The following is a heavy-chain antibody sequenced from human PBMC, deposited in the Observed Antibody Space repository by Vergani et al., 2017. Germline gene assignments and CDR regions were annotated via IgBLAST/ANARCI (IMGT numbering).Heavy chain of an antibody. Sequence: QVQLVQSGAEVKKPGSSVKVSCKASGGTFSSYAISWVRQAPGQGLEWMGRIIPIFGTANYAQKFQGRVTITADESTSTAYRELSSLRSEDTAVYYCASSLGLSVVSHDAFDIWGQGTMVTVSS. D-gene: IGHD3-16*01. CDR3: ASSLGLSVVSHDAFDI. CDR1: GGTFSSYA. V-gene: IGHV1-69*18. CDR2: IIPIFGTA. J-gene: IGHJ3*02.